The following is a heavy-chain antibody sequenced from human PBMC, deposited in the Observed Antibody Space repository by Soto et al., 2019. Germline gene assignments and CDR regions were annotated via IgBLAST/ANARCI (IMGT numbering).Heavy chain of an antibody. CDR2: SSAYNGNT. V-gene: IGHV1-18*01. J-gene: IGHJ6*02. CDR3: ARGFGAARFLEWYRGYYYYGMDV. CDR1: GYTFTSDG. D-gene: IGHD3-3*01. Sequence: ASVKVSCKASGYTFTSDGISWVRQAPGQGLEWMGWSSAYNGNTNYAQKLQGRVTMTTDTSTSTAYTELRSLRSDDTAVYYCARGFGAARFLEWYRGYYYYGMDVWGQGTTVTVSS.